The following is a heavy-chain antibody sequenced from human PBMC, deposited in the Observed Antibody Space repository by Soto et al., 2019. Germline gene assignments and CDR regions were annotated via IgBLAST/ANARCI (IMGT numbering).Heavy chain of an antibody. CDR1: GFTLSTYW. Sequence: EVQLVESGGGLVQPGGSLRLSCAASGFTLSTYWMHWVRQVPGKGLVWVSRISSGGTYTNYADSVKGRFTISRDSARNTLFLQMTSLRAEDTAVYYCAKASAPGGTYFPLWFWGQGTLVTVSS. J-gene: IGHJ4*02. V-gene: IGHV3-74*01. CDR3: AKASAPGGTYFPLWF. CDR2: ISSGGTYT. D-gene: IGHD1-26*01.